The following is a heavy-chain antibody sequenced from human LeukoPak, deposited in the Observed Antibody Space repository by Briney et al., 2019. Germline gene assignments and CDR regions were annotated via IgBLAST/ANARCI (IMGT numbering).Heavy chain of an antibody. CDR2: IYPDDSET. D-gene: IGHD2-2*03. CDR3: ARQRGYRMTKDGFDV. J-gene: IGHJ3*01. Sequence: RGEPLKISCKASGYSFSDYWIGWVRHMPGKGLEWMTIIYPDDSETRYSPSLQGQVTISADKSTNTAYLQWSSLKASDTGMYYCARQRGYRMTKDGFDVWGQGTMVTVSS. V-gene: IGHV5-51*01. CDR1: GYSFSDYW.